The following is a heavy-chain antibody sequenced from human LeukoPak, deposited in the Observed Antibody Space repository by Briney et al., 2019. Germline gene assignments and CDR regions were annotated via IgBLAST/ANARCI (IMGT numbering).Heavy chain of an antibody. Sequence: GGSLRLSCAASGRTFDDYAMHWVRQAPGKGLEWVSLISEDGGSTYYADSVKGRFTISRDNSNNSLYLQMNSLRLEDTALYYCAKSIAAAGYYYYGMDVWGQGTTVTVSS. D-gene: IGHD6-13*01. J-gene: IGHJ6*02. CDR2: ISEDGGST. V-gene: IGHV3-43*02. CDR3: AKSIAAAGYYYYGMDV. CDR1: GRTFDDYA.